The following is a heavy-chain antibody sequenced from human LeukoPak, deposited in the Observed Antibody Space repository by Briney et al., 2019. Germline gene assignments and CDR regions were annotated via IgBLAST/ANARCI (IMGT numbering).Heavy chain of an antibody. CDR2: IIPILGIA. CDR3: ARSQIPLGTWYFDL. D-gene: IGHD1-14*01. Sequence: SVKVSCKASGGTFSSYAISWVRQAPGQGLEWMGRIIPILGIANYAQKFQGRVTTTADKSTSTAYMELSSLRSEDTAVYYCARSQIPLGTWYFDLWGRGTLVTVSS. CDR1: GGTFSSYA. V-gene: IGHV1-69*04. J-gene: IGHJ2*01.